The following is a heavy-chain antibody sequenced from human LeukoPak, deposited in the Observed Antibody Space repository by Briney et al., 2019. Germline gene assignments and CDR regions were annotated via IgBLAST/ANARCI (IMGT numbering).Heavy chain of an antibody. J-gene: IGHJ4*02. CDR2: IYYSGST. CDR3: ARDRIRFQGGFDY. D-gene: IGHD3-16*01. CDR1: GGSISSYY. V-gene: IGHV4-59*01. Sequence: SETLSLTCTVSGGSISSYYWSWIRQPPGKGLEWIGYIYYSGSTNYNPSLKSRVTISVDTSKNQFSLKLSSVTAADTAVYYCARDRIRFQGGFDYWGQGTLVTVSP.